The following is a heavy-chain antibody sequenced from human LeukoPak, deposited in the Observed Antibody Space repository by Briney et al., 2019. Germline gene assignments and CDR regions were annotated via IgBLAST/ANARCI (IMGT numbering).Heavy chain of an antibody. CDR3: ARTISGYSYAPDY. D-gene: IGHD5-18*01. Sequence: GGSLRLSCAASGFTFSSYWMHWVRQAPGKGLVWVSRINSDGSSTSYADSVKGRFTISRDNAKNSLYLQMNSLRAEDTAVYYCARTISGYSYAPDYWGQRTLVTVSS. CDR1: GFTFSSYW. CDR2: INSDGSST. J-gene: IGHJ4*02. V-gene: IGHV3-74*01.